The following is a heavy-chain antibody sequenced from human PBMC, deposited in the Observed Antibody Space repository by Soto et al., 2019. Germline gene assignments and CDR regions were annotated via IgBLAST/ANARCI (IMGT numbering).Heavy chain of an antibody. CDR2: IWYDGSNK. J-gene: IGHJ6*02. V-gene: IGHV3-33*01. CDR1: GFTFSSYG. D-gene: IGHD4-17*01. CDR3: ARLMTTVTTGYYYYGMDV. Sequence: GGSLRLSCAASGFTFSSYGMHWVRPAPGKGLEWVAVIWYDGSNKYYADSVKGRFTISRDNSKNTLYLQMNSLRAEDTAVYYCARLMTTVTTGYYYYGMDVWGQGTTVTVSS.